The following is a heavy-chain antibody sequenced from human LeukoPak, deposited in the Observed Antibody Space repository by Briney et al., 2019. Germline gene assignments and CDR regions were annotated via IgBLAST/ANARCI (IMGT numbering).Heavy chain of an antibody. V-gene: IGHV1-2*02. J-gene: IGHJ5*02. D-gene: IGHD3-3*02. CDR3: AREGRIFGENWFDP. Sequence: ASVKVSCKASGYTFTGYYMHWVRQAPGQGLEWMGWINPNSGGTNYAQKFQGRVTMTRDTSISTAYMELSRLRSDDTAMYYCAREGRIFGENWFDPWGQGTLVTVSS. CDR2: INPNSGGT. CDR1: GYTFTGYY.